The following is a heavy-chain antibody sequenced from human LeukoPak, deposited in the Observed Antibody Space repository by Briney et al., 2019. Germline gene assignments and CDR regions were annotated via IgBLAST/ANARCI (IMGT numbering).Heavy chain of an antibody. CDR3: ARAVGVGRGTYFDL. V-gene: IGHV4-59*08. Sequence: SETLSLTCTVSGGSISTYYWSWIRQPPGKGLEWIGYIYYSGSTNYNPSLKGRVTISVDTSKNQFSLKLSSVTAADTALYYCARAVGVGRGTYFDLWGRGTLVTVSS. CDR2: IYYSGST. J-gene: IGHJ2*01. CDR1: GGSISTYY. D-gene: IGHD1-1*01.